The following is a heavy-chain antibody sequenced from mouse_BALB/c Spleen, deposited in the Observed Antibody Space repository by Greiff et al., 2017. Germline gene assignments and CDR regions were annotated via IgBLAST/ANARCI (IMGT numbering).Heavy chain of an antibody. Sequence: VKLMESGPGLVAPSQSLSITCTVSGFSLSRYSVHWVRQPPGKGLEWLGMIWGGGSTDNNSALKTRLSISKDNSKSQVFLKMSSLQTDDTAMYCCARSRDAMDYWGQGTSVTVSS. J-gene: IGHJ4*01. V-gene: IGHV2-6-4*01. CDR2: IWGGGST. D-gene: IGHD3-3*01. CDR1: GFSLSRYS. CDR3: ARSRDAMDY.